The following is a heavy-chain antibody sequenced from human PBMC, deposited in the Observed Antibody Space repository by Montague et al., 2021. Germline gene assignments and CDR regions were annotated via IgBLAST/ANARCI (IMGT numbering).Heavy chain of an antibody. V-gene: IGHV4-59*13. J-gene: IGHJ3*02. CDR1: GGSISNYF. Sequence: SETLSLTCTVSGGSISNYFWRWSRQPPGKGLVWIGFISYRGRTNFNPPLKSRVTISLDTSKNQFFLNLSAVTAADTAGYYCARDTTKDGFDIWGQGTMVTVSS. CDR2: ISYRGRT. CDR3: ARDTTKDGFDI. D-gene: IGHD4-11*01.